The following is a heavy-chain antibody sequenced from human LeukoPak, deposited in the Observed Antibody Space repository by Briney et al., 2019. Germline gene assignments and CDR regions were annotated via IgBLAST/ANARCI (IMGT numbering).Heavy chain of an antibody. CDR2: ISYSGLTT. CDR1: GITFSSYA. V-gene: IGHV3-23*01. CDR3: AKGPTGDFWSGYPY. Sequence: GGSLRLSCAASGITFSSYAMNWVRQAPGKGLEWVSVISYSGLTTYYADSVKGRFTISRDNSKNTLYLQMNSLRAEDTAVYYCAKGPTGDFWSGYPYWGQGTLVTVSS. J-gene: IGHJ4*02. D-gene: IGHD3-3*01.